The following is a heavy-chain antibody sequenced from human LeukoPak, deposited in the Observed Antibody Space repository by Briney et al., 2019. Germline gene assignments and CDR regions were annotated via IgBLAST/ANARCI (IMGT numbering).Heavy chain of an antibody. CDR3: ARGIAAAGSYYYYGMDV. D-gene: IGHD6-13*01. CDR1: GYTFTSYG. V-gene: IGHV1-18*01. Sequence: ASVNVSCTPSGYTFTSYGISWVRQAPGQGLEWMGWISAYNGNTNYAQKLQGRVTMTTDTSTSTAYMELRSLRSDDTAVYYCARGIAAAGSYYYYGMDVWGQGTTVTVSS. J-gene: IGHJ6*02. CDR2: ISAYNGNT.